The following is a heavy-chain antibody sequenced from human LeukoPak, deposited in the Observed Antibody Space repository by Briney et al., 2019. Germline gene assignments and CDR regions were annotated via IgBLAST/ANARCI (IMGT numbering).Heavy chain of an antibody. V-gene: IGHV4-4*02. CDR1: GGSISSSNW. CDR3: AREGTDSSGWYAQGYFDY. CDR2: IYHSGST. J-gene: IGHJ4*02. D-gene: IGHD6-19*01. Sequence: SETLSLTCAVSGGSISSSNWWSWVRQPPGKGLEWIGEIYHSGSTNYNPSLKSRVTISVDTSKNQFSLKLSSVTAADTAVYYCAREGTDSSGWYAQGYFDYWGQGTLVTVSS.